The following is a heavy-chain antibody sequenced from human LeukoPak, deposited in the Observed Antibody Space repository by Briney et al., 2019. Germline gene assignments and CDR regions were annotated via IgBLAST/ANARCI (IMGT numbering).Heavy chain of an antibody. J-gene: IGHJ4*02. CDR2: ISGSGGST. V-gene: IGHV3-23*01. Sequence: PGGTLRLSCAASGFTFSSYGMSWVRQAPGKGLEWVSAISGSGGSTYYADSVKGRFTISRDNSMNTLYLQMNSLRAEDTAVYYCAKDRGLWFGEPAGYFDYWGQGTLVTVSS. CDR1: GFTFSSYG. D-gene: IGHD3-10*01. CDR3: AKDRGLWFGEPAGYFDY.